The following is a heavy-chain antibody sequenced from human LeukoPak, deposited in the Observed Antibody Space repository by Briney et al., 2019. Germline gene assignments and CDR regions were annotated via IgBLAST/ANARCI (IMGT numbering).Heavy chain of an antibody. CDR2: ISSSGSII. V-gene: IGHV3-48*02. Sequence: GGSLRLSCAASGFTFGTYSMNWVRQAPGKGLEWLSYISSSGSIICYADSVKGRFTISRDNAKNSLYLQMNSLRDEDTAVYYCASYNWNDGFFEYWGQGTLVTVSS. CDR1: GFTFGTYS. J-gene: IGHJ4*02. CDR3: ASYNWNDGFFEY. D-gene: IGHD1-20*01.